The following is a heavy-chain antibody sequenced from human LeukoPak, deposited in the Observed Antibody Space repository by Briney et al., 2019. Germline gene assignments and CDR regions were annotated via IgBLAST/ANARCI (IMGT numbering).Heavy chain of an antibody. CDR3: AKAHPRRDGYNSTFDY. J-gene: IGHJ4*02. D-gene: IGHD5-24*01. Sequence: GGSLRLSCAASGFTFEDYAMHWGRQAPGKGLEWVSGISWNSGSIGYADSVKGRFTISRDNAKSSLYLQMNSLRAEDTALYYCAKAHPRRDGYNSTFDYWGQGTLVTVSS. CDR2: ISWNSGSI. CDR1: GFTFEDYA. V-gene: IGHV3-9*01.